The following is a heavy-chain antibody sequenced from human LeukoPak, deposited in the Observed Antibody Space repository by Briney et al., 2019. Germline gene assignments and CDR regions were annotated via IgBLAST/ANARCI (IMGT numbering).Heavy chain of an antibody. J-gene: IGHJ4*02. CDR1: GYTFTDYY. V-gene: IGHV1-69-2*01. CDR2: VDPEDGET. Sequence: GAAVKISCKASGYTFTDYYMHWVQQAPGKGLEWMGRVDPEDGETIYAEKFQGRVTITADTSTDTAYMELSSLRSEDTAVYYCATLKGPVEWLHISIDYWGQGTLVTVSS. CDR3: ATLKGPVEWLHISIDY. D-gene: IGHD3-3*01.